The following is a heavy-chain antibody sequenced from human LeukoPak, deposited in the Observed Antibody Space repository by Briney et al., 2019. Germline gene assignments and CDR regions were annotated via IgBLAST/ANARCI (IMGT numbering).Heavy chain of an antibody. D-gene: IGHD2-2*01. Sequence: GGSLRLSCAASGFTFSSYSMNWVRQAPGKGLEWVSSISSSSSYIYYADSVKGRFTISRDNAKNSLYLQMNSLRAEDTAVYYCARVKWEVVPAIFDYWGQGTLVTVSS. J-gene: IGHJ4*02. CDR2: ISSSSSYI. CDR3: ARVKWEVVPAIFDY. V-gene: IGHV3-21*01. CDR1: GFTFSSYS.